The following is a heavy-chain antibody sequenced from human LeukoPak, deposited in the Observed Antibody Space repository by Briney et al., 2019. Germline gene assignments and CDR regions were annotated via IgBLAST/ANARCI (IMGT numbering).Heavy chain of an antibody. CDR2: IWYDGSNK. CDR3: ARAQGGSGSYYPDYGMDV. J-gene: IGHJ6*02. V-gene: IGHV3-33*01. D-gene: IGHD3-10*01. CDR1: GFTFSSYG. Sequence: GRSLRLSCAASGFTFSSYGMHWVRQAPGKGLEWVAVIWYDGSNKYYADSVKGRFTISRDNSKNTLYLQMNSLRAEDTAVYYCARAQGGSGSYYPDYGMDVWGQGTTVTVSS.